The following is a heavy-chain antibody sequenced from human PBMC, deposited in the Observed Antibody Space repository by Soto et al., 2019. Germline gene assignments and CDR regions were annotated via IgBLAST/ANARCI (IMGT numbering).Heavy chain of an antibody. D-gene: IGHD3-10*01. Sequence: LSLTCAVYGGSFSGYYWSWIRQPPGKGLEWIGEINHSGSTNYNPSLKSRVTISVDTSKNQFSLKLSSVTAADTAVYYCARGRGLDAFDIWGQGTMVTVSS. CDR1: GGSFSGYY. CDR2: INHSGST. CDR3: ARGRGLDAFDI. V-gene: IGHV4-34*01. J-gene: IGHJ3*02.